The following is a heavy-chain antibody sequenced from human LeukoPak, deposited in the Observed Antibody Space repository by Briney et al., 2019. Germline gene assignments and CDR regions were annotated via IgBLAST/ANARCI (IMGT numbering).Heavy chain of an antibody. J-gene: IGHJ4*02. D-gene: IGHD5-18*01. CDR3: AKDGGYSYGYWGV. CDR1: GFTFSSYA. V-gene: IGHV3-23*01. CDR2: ISGSGGST. Sequence: GGSLRLSCAASGFTFSSYAMSWDRQAPGKGLEWVSAISGSGGSTYYADSVKGRFTISRDNSKNTLYLQMNSLRAEDTAVYYCAKDGGYSYGYWGVWGQGTLVTVSS.